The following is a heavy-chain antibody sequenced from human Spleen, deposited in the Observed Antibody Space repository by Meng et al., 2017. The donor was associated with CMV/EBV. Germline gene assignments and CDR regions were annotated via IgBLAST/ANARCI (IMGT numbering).Heavy chain of an antibody. CDR1: GGSISSYY. D-gene: IGHD1-1*01. CDR2: IYTSGST. Sequence: VERQESGPGSVKPSETLSLPCIVCGGSISSYYWRCIRQPAGKGLEWIGRIYTSGSTNYNPSLKSRVTMSVDTSKNQFSLKLSSVTAADTAVYYCARDQLIEPLGDFDYWGQGTLVTVSS. J-gene: IGHJ4*02. CDR3: ARDQLIEPLGDFDY. V-gene: IGHV4-4*07.